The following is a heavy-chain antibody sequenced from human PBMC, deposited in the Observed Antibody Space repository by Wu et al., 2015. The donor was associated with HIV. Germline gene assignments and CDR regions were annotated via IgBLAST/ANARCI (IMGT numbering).Heavy chain of an antibody. CDR3: ARPVGATAGYYYYYGMDV. Sequence: QSGAEVKKPGASVKVSCKASGYTFTSYGISWVRQAPGQGLEWMGWISAYNGNTNYAQKLQGRVTMTTDTSTSTAYMELRSLRSDDTAVYYCARPVGATAGYYYYYGMDVWGQGTTVTVSS. D-gene: IGHD1-26*01. V-gene: IGHV1-18*01. CDR1: GYTFTSYG. CDR2: ISAYNGNT. J-gene: IGHJ6*02.